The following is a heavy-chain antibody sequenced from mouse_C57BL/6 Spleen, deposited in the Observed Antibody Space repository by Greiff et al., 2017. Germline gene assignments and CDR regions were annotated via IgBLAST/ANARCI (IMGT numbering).Heavy chain of an antibody. V-gene: IGHV1-64*01. CDR3: ARNHYYGSSPYAMDY. CDR1: GYTFTSYW. CDR2: IHPNSGST. J-gene: IGHJ4*01. Sequence: VKLQQPGAELVKPGASVKLSCKASGYTFTSYWMHWVKQRPGQGLEWIGMIHPNSGSTNYNEKFKSKATLTVDKSSSTAYMQLSSLTSEDSAVYYCARNHYYGSSPYAMDYWGQGTSVTVSS. D-gene: IGHD1-1*01.